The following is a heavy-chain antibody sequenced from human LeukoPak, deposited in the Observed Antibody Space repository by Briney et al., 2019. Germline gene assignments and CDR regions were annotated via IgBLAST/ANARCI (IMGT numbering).Heavy chain of an antibody. J-gene: IGHJ4*02. CDR3: ARTDERRYCSGGSCMVFGY. Sequence: SETLSLTCAVYGGSFSGYYWSWIRQPPGKGLEWIGEINHSGSTNYNPSLKSRVTISVDTSKNQFSLKLSSVTAADTAVYYCARTDERRYCSGGSCMVFGYWGQGTLVTVSS. CDR1: GGSFSGYY. CDR2: INHSGST. V-gene: IGHV4-34*01. D-gene: IGHD2-15*01.